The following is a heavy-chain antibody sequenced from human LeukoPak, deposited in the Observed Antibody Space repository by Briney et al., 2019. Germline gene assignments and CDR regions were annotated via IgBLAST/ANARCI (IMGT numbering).Heavy chain of an antibody. CDR3: ARHHGYPRYFFDY. D-gene: IGHD5-18*01. Sequence: SETLSLTCTVSGGSINSRGYYCGWIRQPPGKGLEWIGSIFYSGSTYYNPSLKSRVTVSVDTSKNQFSLKVTSVTAADTALYYCARHHGYPRYFFDYWGQGTLVTVSS. CDR1: GGSINSRGYY. J-gene: IGHJ4*02. V-gene: IGHV4-39*01. CDR2: IFYSGST.